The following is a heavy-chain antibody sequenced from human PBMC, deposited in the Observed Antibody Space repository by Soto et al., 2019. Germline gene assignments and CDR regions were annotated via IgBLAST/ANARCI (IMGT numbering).Heavy chain of an antibody. Sequence: ASVKVSCKASGYTFTSYAMHWVRQAPGQRLEWMGWINAGNGNTKYSQKFQGRVTITRDTSASTAYMELSSLRSGDTAVYYCARDRRLLWNYFDYWGQGTLVTVS. CDR3: ARDRRLLWNYFDY. CDR2: INAGNGNT. J-gene: IGHJ4*02. D-gene: IGHD3-10*01. CDR1: GYTFTSYA. V-gene: IGHV1-3*01.